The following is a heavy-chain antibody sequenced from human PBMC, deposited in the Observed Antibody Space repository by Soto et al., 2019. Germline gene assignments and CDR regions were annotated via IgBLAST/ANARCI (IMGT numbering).Heavy chain of an antibody. Sequence: GPLRLSCAATGFTFSSYSMNWVRQAPGKGLEWVSYISSSSSTIYYADSVKGRFTISRDNAKNSLYLQMNSPRDEDTAVYYCARDRGGYSYGHDAFDIWGQGTMVTVSS. J-gene: IGHJ3*02. V-gene: IGHV3-48*02. CDR3: ARDRGGYSYGHDAFDI. CDR2: ISSSSSTI. CDR1: GFTFSSYS. D-gene: IGHD5-18*01.